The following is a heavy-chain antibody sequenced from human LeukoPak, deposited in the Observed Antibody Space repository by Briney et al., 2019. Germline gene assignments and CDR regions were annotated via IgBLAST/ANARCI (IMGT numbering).Heavy chain of an antibody. CDR2: ISAYNGNT. D-gene: IGHD2-15*01. J-gene: IGHJ3*02. CDR1: GYTFTSYG. V-gene: IGHV1-18*01. CDR3: ARGSAEDLYCSGGSCSTPTDAFDI. Sequence: ASVKVSCKASGYTFTSYGISWVRQAPGQGLEWMGWISAYNGNTNYAQKLQGRVTMTTDTSTSTAYMELRSLRSDDTAVYYCARGSAEDLYCSGGSCSTPTDAFDIWGQGTMVTVSS.